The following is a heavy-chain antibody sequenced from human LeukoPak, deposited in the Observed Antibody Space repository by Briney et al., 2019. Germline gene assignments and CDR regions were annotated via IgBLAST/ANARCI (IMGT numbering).Heavy chain of an antibody. CDR2: ISAYNGNT. Sequence: EASVKVSCKASGYTFTSYGISWVRQAPGQGLEWMGWISAYNGNTNYAQKLQGRVTMTTDTSTSTAYMELRSLRSDDTAVYYCARVVVEVDYYGSGSPDYWGQGTLVTVSS. D-gene: IGHD3-10*01. J-gene: IGHJ4*02. CDR3: ARVVVEVDYYGSGSPDY. V-gene: IGHV1-18*01. CDR1: GYTFTSYG.